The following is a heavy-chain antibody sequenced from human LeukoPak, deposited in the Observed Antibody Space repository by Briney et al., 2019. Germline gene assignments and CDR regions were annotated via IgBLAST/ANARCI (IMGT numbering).Heavy chain of an antibody. D-gene: IGHD3-10*01. CDR2: IYYSGST. CDR3: ARVELGAGSYHPFSCSDP. J-gene: IGHJ5*02. CDR1: GGSISSYY. Sequence: SETLSLTCTVSGGSISSYYWSWIRQPPGKGLEWIGYIYYSGSTNYNPSLKSRVTISVDTSQNQFSLKLSSVTSADTPVYDCARVELGAGSYHPFSCSDPWGRETLVTVS. V-gene: IGHV4-59*01.